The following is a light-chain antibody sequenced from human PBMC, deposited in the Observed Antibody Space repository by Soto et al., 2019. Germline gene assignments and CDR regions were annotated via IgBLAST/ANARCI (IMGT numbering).Light chain of an antibody. V-gene: IGKV1-5*01. CDR3: QQTHSALIT. CDR1: QSISSW. J-gene: IGKJ5*01. CDR2: DAS. Sequence: DIQMTQSPSTLSASVGDRVTITCRASQSISSWLAWYQQKPGKAPKLLIYDASSLESGVPSRFSGSGSGTEFTLSISRLQPEDFATYYCQQTHSALITFGQGTRLEIK.